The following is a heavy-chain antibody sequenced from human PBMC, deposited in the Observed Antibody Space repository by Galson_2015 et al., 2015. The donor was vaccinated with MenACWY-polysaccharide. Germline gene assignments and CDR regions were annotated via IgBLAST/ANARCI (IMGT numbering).Heavy chain of an antibody. J-gene: IGHJ4*02. CDR1: GFTFSSYG. CDR3: AKDRTAAASH. V-gene: IGHV3-30*02. D-gene: IGHD6-13*01. CDR2: IRYDGRDK. Sequence: SLRLSCAASGFTFSSYGMHWVRQAPGKGLQWVAFIRYDGRDKYYADSVKGRFTLSRDNSKNTLYLQMDSLRAEDTAVYYCAKDRTAAASHWGQGALVSVSS.